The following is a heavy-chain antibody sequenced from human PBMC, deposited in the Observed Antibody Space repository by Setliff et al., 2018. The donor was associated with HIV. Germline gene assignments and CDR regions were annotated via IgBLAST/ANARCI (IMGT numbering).Heavy chain of an antibody. CDR2: IFPNDEK. V-gene: IGHV2-26*01. D-gene: IGHD3-3*01. CDR1: GFSLSNTRMG. J-gene: IGHJ4*02. CDR3: ARYNFRRGYWDYFDY. Sequence: SGPTLVNPTETLTLTCTVSGFSLSNTRMGVSWIRQPPGKALEWLAHIFPNDEKSYSESLKSRLTISEDTSKSQVVLTRTNMDPLDTATYFCARYNFRRGYWDYFDYWGQGTQVTVSS.